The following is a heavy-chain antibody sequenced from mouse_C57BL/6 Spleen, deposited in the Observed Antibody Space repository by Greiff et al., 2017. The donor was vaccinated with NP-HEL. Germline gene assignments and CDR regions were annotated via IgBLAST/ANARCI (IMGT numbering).Heavy chain of an antibody. V-gene: IGHV3-1*01. Sequence: EVQRVESGPGMVKPSQSLSLTCTVTGYSITSGYDWHWIRHFPGNKLEWMGYISYSGSTNYNPSLKSRISITHDTSKNHFFLKLNSVTTEDTATYYCARERLRGAMDYWGQGTSVTVSS. CDR1: GYSITSGYD. D-gene: IGHD2-4*01. CDR2: ISYSGST. J-gene: IGHJ4*01. CDR3: ARERLRGAMDY.